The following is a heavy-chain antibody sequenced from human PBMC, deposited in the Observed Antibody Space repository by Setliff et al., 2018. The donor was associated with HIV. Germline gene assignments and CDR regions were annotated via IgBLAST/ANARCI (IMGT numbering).Heavy chain of an antibody. Sequence: PGESLKISCQGSGYILTNYWIGWVRQMPGKGLEWMGVFYPGDSDARYRPPFQGQVTLSIDRSISTAYLQWSSLRASDSAVYYCATSAILVSENFDFWGQGTLVTVS. V-gene: IGHV5-51*01. CDR1: GYILTNYW. CDR3: ATSAILVSENFDF. J-gene: IGHJ4*02. CDR2: FYPGDSDA. D-gene: IGHD2-2*02.